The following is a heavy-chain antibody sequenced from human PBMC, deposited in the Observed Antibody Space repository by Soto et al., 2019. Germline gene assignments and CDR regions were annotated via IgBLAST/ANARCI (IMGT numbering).Heavy chain of an antibody. D-gene: IGHD2-2*01. CDR1: EVILTNSA. V-gene: IGHV3-30-3*01. CDR3: TREGPSSLTSYFDY. Sequence: HPGGSLRLSCVGSEVILTNSAMRWVRQAPGKGLEWVAVVSSDGSLKYYADSVEGRFTISRDSSKNTLYLQMNSLRPEDTAVYYCTREGPSSLTSYFDYWGQGTLVTVSS. CDR2: VSSDGSLK. J-gene: IGHJ4*02.